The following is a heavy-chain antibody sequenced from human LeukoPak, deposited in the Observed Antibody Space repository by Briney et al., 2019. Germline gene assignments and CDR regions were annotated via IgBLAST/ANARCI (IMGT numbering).Heavy chain of an antibody. CDR2: IIPIFGTA. CDR3: ARIPVGYSGYDTYYYYGMDV. J-gene: IGHJ6*02. V-gene: IGHV1-69*13. Sequence: EASVTVSCTASGGTFSSYAISWVRQAPGQGLEWMGGIIPIFGTANYAQKFQGRVTITADESTSTAYMELSSLRSEDTAVYYCARIPVGYSGYDTYYYYGMDVWGQGTTVTVSS. D-gene: IGHD5-12*01. CDR1: GGTFSSYA.